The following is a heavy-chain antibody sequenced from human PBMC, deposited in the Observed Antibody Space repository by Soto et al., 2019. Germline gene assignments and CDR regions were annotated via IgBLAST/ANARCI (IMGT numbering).Heavy chain of an antibody. CDR1: GYTFTSYG. V-gene: IGHV1-18*01. CDR2: ISAYNGNT. J-gene: IGHJ4*02. D-gene: IGHD1-1*01. Sequence: ASVKVSCKASGYTFTSYGVSWVRQASGQGLEWMGWISAYNGNTNYAQTLXXXXXXXXXPSXSTAYMEMRSRRSDDPAVHHCARGVLRRSYLLSFDYWGQRTLVTVSS. CDR3: ARGVLRRSYLLSFDY.